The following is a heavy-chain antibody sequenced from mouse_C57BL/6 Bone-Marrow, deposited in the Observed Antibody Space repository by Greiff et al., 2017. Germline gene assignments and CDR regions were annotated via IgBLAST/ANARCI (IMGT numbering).Heavy chain of an antibody. CDR2: IRSKSNNYAT. D-gene: IGHD3-2*02. V-gene: IGHV10-1*01. CDR1: GFSFNTYA. CDR3: VRGRQLRLRRAY. Sequence: DVKLVESGGGLVQPKGSLKLSCAASGFSFNTYAMNWVRQAPGKGLEWVARIRSKSNNYATYYADSVKDRFTISRDDSESMLYLQMNNLKTEDTAMYYCVRGRQLRLRRAYWGQGTLVTVSA. J-gene: IGHJ3*01.